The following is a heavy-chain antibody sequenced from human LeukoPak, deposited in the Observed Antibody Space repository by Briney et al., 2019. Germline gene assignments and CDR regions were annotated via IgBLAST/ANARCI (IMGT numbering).Heavy chain of an antibody. Sequence: ASVKVSCKASGYTFTGYYMHWVRQAPGQGLEWMGWINPNSGGTNYAQKFQGRVTMTRDTSISTAYMELSRLRSDDTAVYYCARERRITIFGVVIRVFDYWGQGTLVTVSS. J-gene: IGHJ4*02. CDR2: INPNSGGT. CDR3: ARERRITIFGVVIRVFDY. CDR1: GYTFTGYY. V-gene: IGHV1-2*02. D-gene: IGHD3-3*01.